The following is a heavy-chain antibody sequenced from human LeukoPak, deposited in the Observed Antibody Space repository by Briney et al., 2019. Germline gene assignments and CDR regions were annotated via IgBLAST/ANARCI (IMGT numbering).Heavy chain of an antibody. CDR2: IYTSGST. CDR3: AREPIVLVPTALCYCDY. Sequence: SQTLSLTCTVSGGSISSGIYYWSWIRQPAGKGLEWIGRIYTSGSTNYNPSLKSRVTISVDTSKNQFSLKLSSVTAADTAVYYCAREPIVLVPTALCYCDYWGQGTLVTVSS. V-gene: IGHV4-61*02. D-gene: IGHD2-2*01. J-gene: IGHJ4*02. CDR1: GGSISSGIYY.